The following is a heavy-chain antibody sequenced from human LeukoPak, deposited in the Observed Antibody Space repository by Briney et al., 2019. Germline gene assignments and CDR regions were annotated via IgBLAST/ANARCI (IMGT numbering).Heavy chain of an antibody. V-gene: IGHV3-74*01. CDR2: INSEGSST. J-gene: IGHJ6*04. Sequence: GGSLRLSCAASGFTFSSYWMHWVRQAPGKGLVWVSRINSEGSSTCYADSVKGPFTISRDNAKNTLYLQMNSLRVEQTALYYCAREEVRGKIVGTDYGMDVWGKGATVTLSS. D-gene: IGHD3-10*01. CDR1: GFTFSSYW. CDR3: AREEVRGKIVGTDYGMDV.